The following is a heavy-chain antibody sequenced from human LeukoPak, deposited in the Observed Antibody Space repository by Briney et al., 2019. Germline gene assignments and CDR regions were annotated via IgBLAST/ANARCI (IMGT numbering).Heavy chain of an antibody. CDR1: GGSISSSSYY. CDR2: IYYSGST. D-gene: IGHD1-26*01. CDR3: ARGDDSGEVPYYLDY. Sequence: SETLSLTCTVSGGSISSSSYYWGWIRQPPGKGLEWIGSIYYSGSTYYNPSLKSRVTISVDTSKNQFSLKLSSVTAADTAVYYCARGDDSGEVPYYLDYWGQGTLVTVSS. V-gene: IGHV4-39*07. J-gene: IGHJ4*02.